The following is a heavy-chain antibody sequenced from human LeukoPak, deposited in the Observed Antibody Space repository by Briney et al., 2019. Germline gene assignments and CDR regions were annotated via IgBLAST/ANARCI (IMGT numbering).Heavy chain of an antibody. CDR1: GYDFTAYT. D-gene: IGHD4/OR15-4a*01. Sequence: ASVKVSCKASGYDFTAYTLNWVRQAPGQGLEWMGWINTRTANPTYAQGFVGRFVFSADTSVNTAYLQISSLKAEDTAVYYCVRVGVLTTVFDYWGQGTLVAVSS. V-gene: IGHV7-4-1*02. J-gene: IGHJ4*02. CDR2: INTRTANP. CDR3: VRVGVLTTVFDY.